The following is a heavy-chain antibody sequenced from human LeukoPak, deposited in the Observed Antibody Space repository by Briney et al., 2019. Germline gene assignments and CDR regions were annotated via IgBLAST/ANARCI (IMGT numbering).Heavy chain of an antibody. CDR3: ARLVGARHVDY. J-gene: IGHJ4*02. D-gene: IGHD1-26*01. Sequence: SETLSLTCTVSGGSINNYYWSWIRQPPGKGLEWIGYIYYSGSTNYNPSLKSRVTISVDTSKNQFSLKLSSVTAADTAVYYCARLVGARHVDYWGQGTLVTVSS. V-gene: IGHV4-59*01. CDR2: IYYSGST. CDR1: GGSINNYY.